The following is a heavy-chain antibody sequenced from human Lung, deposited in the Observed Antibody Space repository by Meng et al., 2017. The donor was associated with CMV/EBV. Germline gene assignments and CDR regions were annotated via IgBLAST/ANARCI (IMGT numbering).Heavy chain of an antibody. CDR2: IKYDGSDK. D-gene: IGHD3-10*01. CDR3: ARDPHFGALDY. CDR1: GFTFCSSY. J-gene: IGHJ4*02. V-gene: IGHV3-7*01. Sequence: ESXKISLVASGFTFCSSYTSWVRQAPGKGLEWVANIKYDGSDKGYVGSVEGRFTISRDNAKNSVYLQMNTLRVEDTAVYYCARDPHFGALDYWGQGTLVTVSS.